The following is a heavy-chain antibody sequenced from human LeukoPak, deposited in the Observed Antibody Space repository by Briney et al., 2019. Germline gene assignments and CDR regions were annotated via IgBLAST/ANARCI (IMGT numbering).Heavy chain of an antibody. J-gene: IGHJ5*02. CDR2: IYYSGST. V-gene: IGHV4-59*01. CDR3: ARVIRDGYTYIMGDWFDP. CDR1: GGSISSYY. D-gene: IGHD5-24*01. Sequence: ASETLSLTCTVSGGSISSYYWSWTRKPPGKGLEWIGYIYYSGSTNYNPSLKSQVTISVDTSKNQFSLKLSSVTAADTAVYYCARVIRDGYTYIMGDWFDPWGQGTLVTVSS.